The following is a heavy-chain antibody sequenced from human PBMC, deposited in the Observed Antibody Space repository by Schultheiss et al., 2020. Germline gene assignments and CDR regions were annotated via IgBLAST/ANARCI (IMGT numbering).Heavy chain of an antibody. CDR1: GVSMFASAYY. J-gene: IGHJ5*01. CDR3: ARRPSGYYHRWFES. D-gene: IGHD3-3*01. Sequence: SETLSLNCTVAGVSMFASAYYWGWVRQPPGKALEWIGSINYSGSTYYNSSLKSRVTISVDPSKQQFSLKLSSVADTDTAVYYCARRPSGYYHRWFESWGQGTLVTVSS. V-gene: IGHV4-39*01. CDR2: INYSGST.